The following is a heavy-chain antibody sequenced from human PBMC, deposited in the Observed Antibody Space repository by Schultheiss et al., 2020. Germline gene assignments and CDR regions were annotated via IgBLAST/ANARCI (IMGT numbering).Heavy chain of an antibody. CDR3: ARDHEPATYCGGDCSFDY. Sequence: GESLKISCAASGFTVSSNYMSWVRQAPGKGLEWVSVIYSGGSTYYADSVKGRFTISRDNSKNTLYLQMNSLRAEDTAVYYCARDHEPATYCGGDCSFDYWGQGTLVTVSS. D-gene: IGHD2-21*02. J-gene: IGHJ4*02. V-gene: IGHV3-66*01. CDR2: IYSGGST. CDR1: GFTVSSNY.